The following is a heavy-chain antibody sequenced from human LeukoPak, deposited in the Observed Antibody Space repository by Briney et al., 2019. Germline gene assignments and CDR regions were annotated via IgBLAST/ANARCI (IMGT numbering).Heavy chain of an antibody. V-gene: IGHV5-51*01. CDR3: ARPTPTNYYGSGSKSRDAFDI. Sequence: GESLKISCKGSGYSFTSYWIGWVRQMPGKGLEWMGIIYPGDSDTRYSPSFQGQVTISADKSISTAYLQWSSLKASDTAMYYCARPTPTNYYGSGSKSRDAFDIWGQGTMVTVSS. CDR2: IYPGDSDT. CDR1: GYSFTSYW. J-gene: IGHJ3*02. D-gene: IGHD3-10*01.